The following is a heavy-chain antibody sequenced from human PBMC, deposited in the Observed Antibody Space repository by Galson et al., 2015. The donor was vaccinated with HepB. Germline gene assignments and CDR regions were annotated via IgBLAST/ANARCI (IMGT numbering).Heavy chain of an antibody. Sequence: QSGAEVKKPGESLRISCKGSGYSFTSYWISWVRQMPGKGLEWMGRIDPSDSYTNYSPSFQGHVTISADKSISTAYLQWSSLKASDTAMYYCARHLRGMLHCSSTSCTDYYYYMDVWGKGTTVTVSS. CDR2: IDPSDSYT. D-gene: IGHD2-2*01. V-gene: IGHV5-10-1*01. CDR3: ARHLRGMLHCSSTSCTDYYYYMDV. J-gene: IGHJ6*03. CDR1: GYSFTSYW.